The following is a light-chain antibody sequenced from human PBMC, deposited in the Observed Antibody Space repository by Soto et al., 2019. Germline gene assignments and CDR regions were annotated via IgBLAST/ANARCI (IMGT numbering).Light chain of an antibody. CDR3: TSYTTTSAVI. CDR2: EVS. Sequence: HSVLTQPASVSGSPGQSITISCTGTSSDIGAYNYVSWYQQHPGMAPQLLIYEVSDRPSGVSNRFSGSKSGNTASLTISGLQAEDEADYFCTSYTTTSAVIFGGGTKVTVL. CDR1: SSDIGAYNY. J-gene: IGLJ2*01. V-gene: IGLV2-14*01.